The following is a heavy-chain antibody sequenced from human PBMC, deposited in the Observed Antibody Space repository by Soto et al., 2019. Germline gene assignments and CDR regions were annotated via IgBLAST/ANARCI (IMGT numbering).Heavy chain of an antibody. J-gene: IGHJ6*02. CDR2: ISYDGSNK. CDR1: GFTFSSYA. CDR3: ARDLEADYYYYYGMDV. V-gene: IGHV3-30-3*01. Sequence: QVQLVESGGGVVQPGRSLRLSCAASGFTFSSYAMHWVRQAPGKGLEWVAVISYDGSNKYYADSVKGRFTISRDNSKNTLYLQMNSLRAEGTAVYYCARDLEADYYYYYGMDVWGQGTTVTVSS. D-gene: IGHD6-19*01.